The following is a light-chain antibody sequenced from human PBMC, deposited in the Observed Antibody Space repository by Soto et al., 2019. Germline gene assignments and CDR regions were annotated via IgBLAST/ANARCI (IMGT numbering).Light chain of an antibody. CDR3: QQYGSSGT. CDR1: QSISDNY. J-gene: IGKJ1*01. CDR2: GAS. Sequence: TVLTQFPGSLSLSPGESATLSCRASQSISDNYLAWYQQRPGQAPRLLIYGASNRATGIPDRFSGSGSGTDFTLTISRLEPEDFAVYYCQQYGSSGTFGQGTKVDIK. V-gene: IGKV3-20*01.